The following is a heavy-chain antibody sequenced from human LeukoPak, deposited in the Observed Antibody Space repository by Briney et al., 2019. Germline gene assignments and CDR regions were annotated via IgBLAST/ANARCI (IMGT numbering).Heavy chain of an antibody. D-gene: IGHD3-16*01. J-gene: IGHJ6*03. V-gene: IGHV4-30-4*01. CDR1: GDSISIGDYR. CDR2: IYYIGTA. CDR3: ARARGDSPRIYYYMDV. Sequence: SQTLSLTCSVSGDSISIGDYRWSWIRQSPGKGLEWIGYIYYIGTAYYNPSLRSRVALSADTSKNQFSLKLNSVTVADSAVYFCARARGDSPRIYYYMDVWGKGTTVTVSS.